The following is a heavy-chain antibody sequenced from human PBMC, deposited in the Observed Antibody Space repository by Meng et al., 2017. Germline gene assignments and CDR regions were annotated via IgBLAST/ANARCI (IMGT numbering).Heavy chain of an antibody. D-gene: IGHD4-17*01. CDR2: IYPSDSDT. CDR3: ASHEYGDHASEGVFDI. Sequence: GESLKISCKGSGYSFNRYWIGWVRQMPGKGLEWMGIIYPSDSDTRYSPSFQGQVTISDGKSISTAYLQWSSLKASDTAMYYCASHEYGDHASEGVFDIWGQGTMVTVSS. J-gene: IGHJ3*02. V-gene: IGHV5-51*01. CDR1: GYSFNRYW.